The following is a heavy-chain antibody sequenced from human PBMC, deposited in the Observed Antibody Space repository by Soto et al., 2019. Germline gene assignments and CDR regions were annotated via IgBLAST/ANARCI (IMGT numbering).Heavy chain of an antibody. CDR2: IYYSGST. D-gene: IGHD5-12*01. J-gene: IGHJ4*02. CDR1: GGSISSGDYY. V-gene: IGHV4-30-4*01. CDR3: ARGPVEMATIIRYYFDY. Sequence: PSETLSLTCTVSGGSISSGDYYWSWIRQPPGKGLEWIGYIYYSGSTYYNPSLKSRVTISVDTSKNQFSLKLSSVTAAGTAVYYCARGPVEMATIIRYYFDYWGQGTLVTVSS.